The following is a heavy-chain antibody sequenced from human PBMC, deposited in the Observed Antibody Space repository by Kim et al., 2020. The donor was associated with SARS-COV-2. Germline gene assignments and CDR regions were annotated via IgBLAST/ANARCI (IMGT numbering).Heavy chain of an antibody. CDR3: ARRVRITIFGVVTYFDY. D-gene: IGHD3-3*01. Sequence: LKSRVTISVDKSTNQFSLKLSSVTAADTAVYYCARRVRITIFGVVTYFDYWGQGTLVTVSS. V-gene: IGHV4-4*02. J-gene: IGHJ4*02.